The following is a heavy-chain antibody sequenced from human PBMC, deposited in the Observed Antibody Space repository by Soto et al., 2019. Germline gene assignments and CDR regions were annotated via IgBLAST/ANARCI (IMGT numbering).Heavy chain of an antibody. CDR1: GFTFSIYD. D-gene: IGHD5-18*01. J-gene: IGHJ6*02. Sequence: PGGSLRLSCVASGFTFSIYDMHWVRQATGKGLEWVSAIGIAGETYYSGSVKGRFTISRENAKNSLYLQMNSLRAEDTAIYYCVREWVDTYGRHPPLGLAVWGQGTTVTVSS. V-gene: IGHV3-13*01. CDR2: IGIAGET. CDR3: VREWVDTYGRHPPLGLAV.